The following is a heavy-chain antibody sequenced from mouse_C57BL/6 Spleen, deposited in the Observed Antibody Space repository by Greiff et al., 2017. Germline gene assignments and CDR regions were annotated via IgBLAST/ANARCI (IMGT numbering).Heavy chain of an antibody. CDR3: ARRRPIYYDYEDY. D-gene: IGHD2-4*01. J-gene: IGHJ2*01. CDR1: GYTFTDYY. V-gene: IGHV1-26*01. Sequence: VQLQQSGPELVKPGASVKISCKASGYTFTDYYMNWVKQSHGKSLEWIGDINPNNGGTSYNQKFKGKATLTVDKSSSTAYMELRSLTSEDSAVYYCARRRPIYYDYEDYWGQGTTLTVSS. CDR2: INPNNGGT.